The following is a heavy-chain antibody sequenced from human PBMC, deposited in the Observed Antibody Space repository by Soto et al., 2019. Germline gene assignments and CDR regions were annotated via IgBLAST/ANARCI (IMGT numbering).Heavy chain of an antibody. V-gene: IGHV1-69*13. Sequence: SVKVSCKASGGTSSSYAISWVRQAPGQGLEWMGGIIPIFGTANYAQKFQGRVTITADESTSTAYMELSSLRSEDTAVYYCASPTAGWYGMDVWGQGTTVTVSS. CDR2: IIPIFGTA. CDR3: ASPTAGWYGMDV. CDR1: GGTSSSYA. J-gene: IGHJ6*02. D-gene: IGHD2-15*01.